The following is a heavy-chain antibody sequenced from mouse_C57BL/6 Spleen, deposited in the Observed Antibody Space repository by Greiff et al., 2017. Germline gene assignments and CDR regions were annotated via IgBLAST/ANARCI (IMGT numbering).Heavy chain of an antibody. Sequence: EVQVVESGGGLVKPGGSLKLSCAASGFTFSSYAMSWVRQTPEKRLEWVATISDGGSYTYYPDNVKGRFTISRDNAKNNLYLQMSHLKSEDTAMYYCARGGFVYWGQGTTLTVSS. CDR3: ARGGFVY. CDR1: GFTFSSYA. V-gene: IGHV5-4*01. J-gene: IGHJ2*01. CDR2: ISDGGSYT.